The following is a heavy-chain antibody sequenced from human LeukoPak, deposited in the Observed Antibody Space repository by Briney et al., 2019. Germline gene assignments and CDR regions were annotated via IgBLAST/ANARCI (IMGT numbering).Heavy chain of an antibody. V-gene: IGHV4-39*07. CDR1: GGSISSSSYY. D-gene: IGHD3-22*01. CDR2: IYYSGST. CDR3: ARSVDTYYYDSSGYYFDY. Sequence: SETLSLTCTVPGGSISSSSYYWGWIRQPPGKGLEWIGSIYYSGSTYYNPSLKSRVTISVDTSKNQFSLKLSSVTAADTAVYYCARSVDTYYYDSSGYYFDYWGQGTLVTVSS. J-gene: IGHJ4*02.